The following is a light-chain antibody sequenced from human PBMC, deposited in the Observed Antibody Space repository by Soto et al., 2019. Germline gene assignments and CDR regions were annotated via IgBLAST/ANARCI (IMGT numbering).Light chain of an antibody. CDR1: QSVSSSY. V-gene: IGKV3-20*01. CDR3: QQYGSSPHT. J-gene: IGKJ2*01. Sequence: EIVLTQSPGTLSLSPGERATLSCRASQSVSSSYLAWYQHKPGQAPRLLIYGASSRATGIPDRCSGSGSGTDFTLTISRLEPEEFAVYYCQQYGSSPHTFGQGTKLEIK. CDR2: GAS.